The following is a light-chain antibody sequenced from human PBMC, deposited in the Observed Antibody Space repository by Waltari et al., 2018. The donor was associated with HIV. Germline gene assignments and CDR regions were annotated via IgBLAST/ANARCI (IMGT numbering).Light chain of an antibody. Sequence: QSVLTQSPAVSAAPGQKVAIACSGTTSNIGNNFVCWYQKLQGTAPKLLIFDNHKRPSGVSDRFSASKSGTSATLAITGLHTGDEAEYYCGTWDTSLNAGVFGGGTKVSVL. J-gene: IGLJ2*01. CDR3: GTWDTSLNAGV. V-gene: IGLV1-51*01. CDR1: TSNIGNNF. CDR2: DNH.